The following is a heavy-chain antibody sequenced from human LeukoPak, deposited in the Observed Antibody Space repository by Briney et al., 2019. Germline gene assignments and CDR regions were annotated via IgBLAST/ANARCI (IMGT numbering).Heavy chain of an antibody. D-gene: IGHD1-26*01. CDR2: IKQDGSEK. CDR1: GFTLSKHW. V-gene: IGHV3-7*01. J-gene: IGHJ6*03. Sequence: GGSLRLSCAASGFTLSKHWMTWVRQAPGKGLECVAIIKQDGSEKYYVNSVKGRFTISRDNAKNSLYLQMNSLRVEDTAVYYCARVVGADGFHYYMDVWGKGTTVTVSS. CDR3: ARVVGADGFHYYMDV.